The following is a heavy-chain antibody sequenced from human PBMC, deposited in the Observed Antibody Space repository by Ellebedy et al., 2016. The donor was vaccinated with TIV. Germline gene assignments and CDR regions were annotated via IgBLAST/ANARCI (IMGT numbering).Heavy chain of an antibody. D-gene: IGHD3-10*01. V-gene: IGHV4-4*02. Sequence: MPGGSLRLSCEGSGFTVSSNYMSWVRQPPGKGLEWIGDIYHSGSTNYNPSLKSRVTISVDKSKNQFSLKLSSVTAADTAVYYCARLLITMVYGMDVWGQGTTVTVSS. CDR3: ARLLITMVYGMDV. CDR2: IYHSGST. J-gene: IGHJ6*02. CDR1: GFTVSSNY.